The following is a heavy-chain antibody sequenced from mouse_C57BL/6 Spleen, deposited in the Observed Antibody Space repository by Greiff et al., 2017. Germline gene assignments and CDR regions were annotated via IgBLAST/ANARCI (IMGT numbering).Heavy chain of an antibody. J-gene: IGHJ2*01. CDR2: ISDGGSYT. CDR3: AREDDGYYDDY. Sequence: EVMLVESGGGLVKPGGSLKLSCAASGFTFSSYAMSWVRQTPEKRLEWVATISDGGSYTYYPENVKGRFTISRDNAKNNRYLQMSHLKSENTAMYYCAREDDGYYDDYWGQGTTLTVSS. V-gene: IGHV5-4*01. CDR1: GFTFSSYA. D-gene: IGHD2-3*01.